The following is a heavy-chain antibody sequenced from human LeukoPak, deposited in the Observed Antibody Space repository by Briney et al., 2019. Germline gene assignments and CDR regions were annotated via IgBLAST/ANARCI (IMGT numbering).Heavy chain of an antibody. Sequence: SGNLSLTCAVSGGSISSSNWWSWVRQPPGKGLEWIGEIYRSGSTNYNPSLKSRVTISVDKSKNQFSLKLSSVTAADTAVYYCARQSYSSSWYPNWFDPWGQGTLVTVSS. CDR3: ARQSYSSSWYPNWFDP. V-gene: IGHV4-4*02. CDR1: GGSISSSNW. D-gene: IGHD6-13*01. J-gene: IGHJ5*02. CDR2: IYRSGST.